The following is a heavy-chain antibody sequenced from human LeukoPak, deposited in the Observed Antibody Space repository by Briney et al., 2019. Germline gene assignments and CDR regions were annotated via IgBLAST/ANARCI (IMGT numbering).Heavy chain of an antibody. CDR1: GGSISSYY. J-gene: IGHJ5*02. D-gene: IGHD6-13*01. V-gene: IGHV4-59*01. CDR2: IYYSGSA. Sequence: PSETLSLTCTVSGGSISSYYWSWIRQPPGKGLEWIGYIYYSGSANYNPSLKSRVTISVDTSKNQFSLKLSSVTAADTAVYYCARSSSSWYGGWLDWFDPWGQGTLVTVSS. CDR3: ARSSSSWYGGWLDWFDP.